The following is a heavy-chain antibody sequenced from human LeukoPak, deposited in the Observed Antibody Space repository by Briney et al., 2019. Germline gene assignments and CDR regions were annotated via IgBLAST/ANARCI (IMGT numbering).Heavy chain of an antibody. J-gene: IGHJ6*02. CDR3: ARVGDHWRMDV. Sequence: GGSLRLSCAASGFTFINHYMAWVRQAPGQGLEWVANINQDGGEIYYVGSVRGRFTISRDNAKNSLYLQMNSLRAEDTAVYYCARVGDHWRMDVWAKGPRSPSP. V-gene: IGHV3-7*04. CDR1: GFTFINHY. CDR2: INQDGGEI. D-gene: IGHD3-3*01.